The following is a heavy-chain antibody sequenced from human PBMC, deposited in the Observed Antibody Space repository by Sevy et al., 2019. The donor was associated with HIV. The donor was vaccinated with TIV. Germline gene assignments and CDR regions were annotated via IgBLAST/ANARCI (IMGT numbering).Heavy chain of an antibody. J-gene: IGHJ6*02. CDR3: ARDGYGDYGLPYYYGYGMDV. CDR2: IDTSGST. V-gene: IGHV4-4*07. D-gene: IGHD4-17*01. Sequence: SETLSLTCTVSGGSISSYYWSWIRQPAGKGLEWIGRIDTSGSTNYNPSLKSRVTMSVATSKNQFSLKLSSVTAADTAVYYCARDGYGDYGLPYYYGYGMDVWGQGTTVTVSS. CDR1: GGSISSYY.